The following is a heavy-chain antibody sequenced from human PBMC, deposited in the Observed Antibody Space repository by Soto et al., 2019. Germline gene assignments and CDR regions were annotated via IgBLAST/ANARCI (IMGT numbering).Heavy chain of an antibody. CDR2: ISPSGGST. D-gene: IGHD2-15*01. Sequence: ASVKVSCKASGYTFTSYYMHWVRQAPGQGLEWMGIISPSGGSTSYAQKFQGRVTMTRDTSTSTVYMELSSLRSEDTAVYYCAPEAATGGYFDYWGQGTLVTVSS. J-gene: IGHJ4*02. CDR3: APEAATGGYFDY. CDR1: GYTFTSYY. V-gene: IGHV1-46*01.